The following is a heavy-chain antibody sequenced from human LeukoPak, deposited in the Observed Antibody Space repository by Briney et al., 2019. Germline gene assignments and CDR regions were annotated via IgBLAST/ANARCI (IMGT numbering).Heavy chain of an antibody. Sequence: ASVKVSCKASGYTFTNNYLHWVRQAPGQGLEWMGMIYPRDGSTSYAQNFQGRVTMTRDTSTSTVYMELSSLRSEDTAVYYCAIPGPQDGYNIPFDSWGQGTLVTVSS. V-gene: IGHV1-46*01. CDR1: GYTFTNNY. D-gene: IGHD5-24*01. CDR2: IYPRDGST. J-gene: IGHJ4*02. CDR3: AIPGPQDGYNIPFDS.